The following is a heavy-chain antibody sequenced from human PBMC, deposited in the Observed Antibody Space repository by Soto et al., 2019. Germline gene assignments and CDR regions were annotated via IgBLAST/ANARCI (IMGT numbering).Heavy chain of an antibody. V-gene: IGHV1-18*01. D-gene: IGHD2-8*02. CDR1: GYTFNSYG. J-gene: IGHJ4*02. Sequence: QVQLVQSGAELKKPGASVKVSCKASGYTFNSYGITWVRQAPGQGLEWMGWLSPYNGNTNYAQKLQGRVTMTADTSTSTAYMELRSLRSDDTAIYYCARAKLVIKLVGFDYWGQGTLVTVSS. CDR2: LSPYNGNT. CDR3: ARAKLVIKLVGFDY.